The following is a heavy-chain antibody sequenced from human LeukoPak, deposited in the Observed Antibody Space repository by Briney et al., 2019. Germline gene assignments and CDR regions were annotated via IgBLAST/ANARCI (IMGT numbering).Heavy chain of an antibody. CDR2: IRYDGSNK. Sequence: GGSLRLSCAAPGFTFSSYGMHWVRLAPGKGLEWVAFIRYDGSNKYYADSVKGRFTISRDNSKNTLYLQMNSLRAEDTAVYYCAKEVRRYCSGGSCPLWGQGTLVTVSS. D-gene: IGHD2-15*01. V-gene: IGHV3-30*02. CDR3: AKEVRRYCSGGSCPL. J-gene: IGHJ4*02. CDR1: GFTFSSYG.